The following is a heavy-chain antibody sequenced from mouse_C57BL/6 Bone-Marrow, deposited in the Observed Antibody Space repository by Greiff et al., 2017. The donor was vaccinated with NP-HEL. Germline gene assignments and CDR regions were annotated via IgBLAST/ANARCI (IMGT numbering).Heavy chain of an antibody. CDR3: ARIYYDYDGWYFDV. V-gene: IGHV5-12*01. Sequence: EVMLVESGGGLVQPGGSLKLSCAASGFTFSDYYMYWVRQTPEKRLEWVAYISNGGGSTYYPDTVKGRFTISRDNAKNTLYLQMSRLKSEDTAMYYCARIYYDYDGWYFDVWGTGTTVTVSS. D-gene: IGHD2-4*01. CDR1: GFTFSDYY. J-gene: IGHJ1*03. CDR2: ISNGGGST.